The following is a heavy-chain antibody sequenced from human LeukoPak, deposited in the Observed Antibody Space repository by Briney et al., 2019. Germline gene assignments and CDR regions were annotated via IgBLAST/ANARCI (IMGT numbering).Heavy chain of an antibody. CDR3: ARDLEYSSSWYDY. D-gene: IGHD6-13*01. Sequence: PGRSLRLSCAASGFTFSSNGMHWVRQAPGKGLEWVALIWYDGSNKYYADSVKGRFTISRDNSKNTLYLQMNSLRAEDTAVYYCARDLEYSSSWYDYWGQGTLVTVSS. V-gene: IGHV3-33*01. CDR1: GFTFSSNG. CDR2: IWYDGSNK. J-gene: IGHJ4*02.